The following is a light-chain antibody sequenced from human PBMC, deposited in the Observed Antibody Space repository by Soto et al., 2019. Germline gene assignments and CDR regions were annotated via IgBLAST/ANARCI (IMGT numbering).Light chain of an antibody. CDR3: SSYAGSSARVV. J-gene: IGLJ2*01. CDR1: STDFENYNL. CDR2: EGT. V-gene: IGLV2-23*01. Sequence: QSALTQPASVSGSPGQSITISCTRSSTDFENYNLVSWYQHCPDKAPKLIIYEGTKRPSEISDRFSGSESDTTASLITSGLQHEDEADYYCSSYAGSSARVVFGGGTKLTVL.